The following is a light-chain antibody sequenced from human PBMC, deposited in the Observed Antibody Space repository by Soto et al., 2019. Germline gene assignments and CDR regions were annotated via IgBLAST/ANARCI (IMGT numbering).Light chain of an antibody. V-gene: IGKV1-12*01. Sequence: DIQMTQSPSSVSASVGDRVTITCRASQGINNWLAWYQERPGKAPKLLIYDASSLQRGVPSTFSGSGSGTDFTLTISSLQPEDFATYYCQQVHSFPVTFGGGTKVEMK. CDR1: QGINNW. J-gene: IGKJ4*01. CDR2: DAS. CDR3: QQVHSFPVT.